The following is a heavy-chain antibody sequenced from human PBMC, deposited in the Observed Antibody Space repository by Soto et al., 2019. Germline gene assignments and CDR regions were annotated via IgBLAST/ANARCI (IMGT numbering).Heavy chain of an antibody. CDR2: IYWDDDR. Sequence: SGPTLVNPTQTLTLTCSFSGFSLSTSRVGVAWIRQPPGKALEWLAIIYWDDDRRYSPSLKTRPAITKDTSKNQVVLTMANLHPGGTDTYYCALIMITWGGVRALDAFYMWGQGTMVTVSS. CDR3: ALIMITWGGVRALDAFYM. CDR1: GFSLSTSRVG. V-gene: IGHV2-5*02. D-gene: IGHD3-16*01. J-gene: IGHJ3*02.